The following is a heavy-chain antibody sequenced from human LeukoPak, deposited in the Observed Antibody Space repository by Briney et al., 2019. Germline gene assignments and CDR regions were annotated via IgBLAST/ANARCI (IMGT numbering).Heavy chain of an antibody. CDR3: ARRGRGYYGSGSQNPTNLDY. V-gene: IGHV4-39*01. CDR1: GGSISSSSYY. D-gene: IGHD3-10*01. CDR2: IYYSGST. J-gene: IGHJ4*02. Sequence: SETLSLTCTVSGGSISSSSYYWGWIRQPPGKGLEWIGSIYYSGSTYYNPSLKSRVTISVDASKNQFSLKLSSVTAADTAVYYCARRGRGYYGSGSQNPTNLDYWGQGTLVTVSS.